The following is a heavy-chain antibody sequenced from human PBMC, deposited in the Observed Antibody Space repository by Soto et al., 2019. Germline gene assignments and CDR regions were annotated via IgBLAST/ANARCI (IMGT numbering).Heavy chain of an antibody. CDR2: IYYSGTT. V-gene: IGHV4-59*08. Sequence: LSLICSVSGGSIGSYYWSWIRQPPGKGLEWIGYIYYSGTTNYNPSLKSRVTISVDTSKNQFSLKLSSVTAADTAVYYCARSYNSGCYLDYWGQGTLVPVSS. J-gene: IGHJ4*02. D-gene: IGHD6-19*01. CDR3: ARSYNSGCYLDY. CDR1: GGSIGSYY.